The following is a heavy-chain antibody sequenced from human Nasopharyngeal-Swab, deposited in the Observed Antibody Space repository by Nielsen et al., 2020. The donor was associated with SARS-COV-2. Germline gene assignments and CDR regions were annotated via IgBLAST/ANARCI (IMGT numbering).Heavy chain of an antibody. D-gene: IGHD3-16*01. V-gene: IGHV3-33*01. CDR2: IWYDGSNK. Sequence: GGSLRLSCAASGFTFSSYGMHWVRQAPGKGLEWVAAIWYDGSNKYYADSVKGRFTISRDNSKNTLYLQMNSLRAEDTAVYYCARGGGPFSKTYFDYWGQGTLVTVSS. CDR1: GFTFSSYG. CDR3: ARGGGPFSKTYFDY. J-gene: IGHJ4*02.